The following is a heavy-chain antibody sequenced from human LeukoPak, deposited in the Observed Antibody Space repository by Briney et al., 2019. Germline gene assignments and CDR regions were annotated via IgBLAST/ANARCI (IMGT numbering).Heavy chain of an antibody. Sequence: GGSLRLSCAASGFNFRSYEVNWVRQAPGQGLQWVSYISSSGSAISYADSVKGRFTISRDNSKNSLNLQMDTLRAEDTAVYYCARGDGTYSHNWFDHWGQGTLVTVSS. CDR3: ARGDGTYSHNWFDH. J-gene: IGHJ5*02. CDR1: GFNFRSYE. CDR2: ISSSGSAI. V-gene: IGHV3-48*03. D-gene: IGHD1-26*01.